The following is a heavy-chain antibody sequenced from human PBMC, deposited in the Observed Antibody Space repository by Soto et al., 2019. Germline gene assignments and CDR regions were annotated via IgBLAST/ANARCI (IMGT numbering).Heavy chain of an antibody. CDR3: AKGFKWLRPHLDY. D-gene: IGHD5-12*01. CDR1: GFTFSSYG. Sequence: GGSLRLSCAASGFTFSSYGMHWVRQAPGKGLEWVAVISYDGSNKYYADSVKGRFTISRDNSKNTLYLQMNSLRAEDTAVYYCAKGFKWLRPHLDYWGQGTLVTVSS. V-gene: IGHV3-30*18. CDR2: ISYDGSNK. J-gene: IGHJ4*02.